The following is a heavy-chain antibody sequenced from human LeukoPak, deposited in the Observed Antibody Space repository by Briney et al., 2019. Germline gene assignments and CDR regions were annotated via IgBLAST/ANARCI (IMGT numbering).Heavy chain of an antibody. D-gene: IGHD5-24*01. J-gene: IGHJ3*02. V-gene: IGHV3-48*02. Sequence: PGGSLRLSCVASGFPFSGYSLNWVRQAPGRGLEWISYISSSSGSIYYADSVNGRFSISRDNAKNSLYLQMNSLKDEDTAIYYCARVEMATQGAFDIRGQRTMVTVSS. CDR3: ARVEMATQGAFDI. CDR1: GFPFSGYS. CDR2: ISSSSGSI.